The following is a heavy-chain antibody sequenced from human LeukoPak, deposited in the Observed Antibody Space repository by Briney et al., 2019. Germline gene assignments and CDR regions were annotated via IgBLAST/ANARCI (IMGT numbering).Heavy chain of an antibody. Sequence: GGSLRLSCAASGFTFSSYAMSWVRQAPGKGLEWVSAISGSGGSTYYADSVKGRFTISRDNSKNTLYLQMNSLRAEDTAVYYCAKELSSSPTAGSDAFDIWGQGTMVTVSS. CDR1: GFTFSSYA. V-gene: IGHV3-23*01. CDR3: AKELSSSPTAGSDAFDI. D-gene: IGHD6-6*01. J-gene: IGHJ3*02. CDR2: ISGSGGST.